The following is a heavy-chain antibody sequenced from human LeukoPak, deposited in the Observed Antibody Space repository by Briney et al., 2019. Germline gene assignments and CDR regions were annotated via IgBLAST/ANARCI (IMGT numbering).Heavy chain of an antibody. Sequence: GESLRLSCAASGFTFSSYAMHWVRQAPGKGLEWVAVISYDGSNKYYADSVKGRFTISGDNSKNTLYLQMNSLRAEDTAVYYCARDYRITYYYYYGRDVWGQGTTVTVSS. CDR2: ISYDGSNK. CDR1: GFTFSSYA. J-gene: IGHJ6*02. CDR3: ARDYRITYYYYYGRDV. V-gene: IGHV3-30-3*01. D-gene: IGHD5-24*01.